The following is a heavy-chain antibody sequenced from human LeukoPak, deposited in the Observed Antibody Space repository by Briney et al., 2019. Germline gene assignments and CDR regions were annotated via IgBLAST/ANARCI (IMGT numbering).Heavy chain of an antibody. V-gene: IGHV1-18*01. CDR2: ISAYNDNT. CDR3: ARGLDWFGSGVEELDY. Sequence: ASVKVSCKASGYTFTSYGISWVRQAPGQGLEWMGWISAYNDNTNYAQKLQGRVTMTTDTSTTTAYMELRSLRSDDTAVYYCARGLDWFGSGVEELDYWGQGTLVTVSS. CDR1: GYTFTSYG. D-gene: IGHD3-9*01. J-gene: IGHJ4*02.